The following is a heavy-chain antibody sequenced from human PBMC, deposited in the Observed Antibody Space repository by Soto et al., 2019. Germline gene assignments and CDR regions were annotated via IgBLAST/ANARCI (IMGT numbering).Heavy chain of an antibody. D-gene: IGHD3-9*01. J-gene: IGHJ4*02. CDR2: INPGDSET. Sequence: GESLKISCKGSGYSFTSYWIAWVRQMPGKGLEWMAIINPGDSETKYSPSFQGQVTISADKSINTAYLQWSSLKASDTAMYYCARHATYYDILRGYYFDYWGQGTQVTVYS. V-gene: IGHV5-51*01. CDR3: ARHATYYDILRGYYFDY. CDR1: GYSFTSYW.